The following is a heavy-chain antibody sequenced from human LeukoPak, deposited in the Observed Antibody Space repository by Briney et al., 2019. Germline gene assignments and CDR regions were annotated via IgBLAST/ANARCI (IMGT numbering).Heavy chain of an antibody. Sequence: ASVKVSCKASGYSFINSGISWVRQAPGQGLEWMGWISTYNANTKYAQNLQGRVTMTTDTSTSTAYMELSSLRSEDTAVYYCARAEYYYDSSGYKNREYYFDYWGQGTLVTVSS. D-gene: IGHD3-22*01. CDR2: ISTYNANT. CDR3: ARAEYYYDSSGYKNREYYFDY. J-gene: IGHJ4*02. CDR1: GYSFINSG. V-gene: IGHV1-18*01.